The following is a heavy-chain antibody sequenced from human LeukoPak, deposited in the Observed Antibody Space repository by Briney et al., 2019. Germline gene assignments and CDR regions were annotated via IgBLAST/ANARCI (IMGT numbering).Heavy chain of an antibody. CDR1: GYTFTSYY. V-gene: IGHV1-46*01. J-gene: IGHJ6*02. CDR3: ASPYYYDSSGSYYYYGMDV. Sequence: ASVKVSCKASGYTFTSYYIHWVRQAPGQGLEWMGVINPNGDSTSYAQKFQGRITMTRDTSTSTVYMELSSLRSEDTAVYYCASPYYYDSSGSYYYYGMDVWGQGTTVTVSS. CDR2: INPNGDST. D-gene: IGHD3-22*01.